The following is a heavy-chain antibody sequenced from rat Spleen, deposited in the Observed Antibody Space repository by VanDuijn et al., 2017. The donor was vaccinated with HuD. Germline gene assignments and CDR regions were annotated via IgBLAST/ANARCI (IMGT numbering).Heavy chain of an antibody. CDR3: ARRHYGYTDYFDY. J-gene: IGHJ2*01. V-gene: IGHV5-7*01. D-gene: IGHD1-11*01. Sequence: EVQLVESGGGLVLPGRSLKLSCAASGFTFSSFAMAWVRQAPKKGLEWVATISYGDSSGHSSTYYRDSVKGRFTISRDNAKSTLSLQMDSLRSEDTATYYCARRHYGYTDYFDYWGQGVMVPVSS. CDR1: GFTFSSFA. CDR2: ISYGDSSGHSST.